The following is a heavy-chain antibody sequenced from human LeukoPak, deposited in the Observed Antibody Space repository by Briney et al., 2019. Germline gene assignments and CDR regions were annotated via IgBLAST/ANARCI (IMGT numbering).Heavy chain of an antibody. Sequence: SETLSLTCIVSGYTISSNCYWGWIRQPPGKGLEWIGSIYHSGSTFYNPSLKSRLTISVDTSKNQFSLKLSSVTAADTAVYYCVKSGSYYEAFDYWGQGTLVPVSS. CDR2: IYHSGST. CDR1: GYTISSNCY. V-gene: IGHV4-38-2*02. J-gene: IGHJ4*02. CDR3: VKSGSYYEAFDY. D-gene: IGHD1-26*01.